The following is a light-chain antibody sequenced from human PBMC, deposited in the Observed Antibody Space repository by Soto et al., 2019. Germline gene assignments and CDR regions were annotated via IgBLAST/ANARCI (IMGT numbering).Light chain of an antibody. CDR1: QSVGSN. V-gene: IGKV3D-15*01. Sequence: EIVMTQSPATLSVSPGERATLSCRASQSVGSNLAWYQQKPGQAPSLIISGASTRATRIPARFSGSGSGTEFTLTISSLQSEDFAVYYCQQYIDWPETFGQGTKVEIK. CDR3: QQYIDWPET. CDR2: GAS. J-gene: IGKJ2*01.